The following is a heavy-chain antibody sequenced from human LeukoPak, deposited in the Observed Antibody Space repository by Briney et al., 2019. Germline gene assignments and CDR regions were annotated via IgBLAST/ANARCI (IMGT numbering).Heavy chain of an antibody. D-gene: IGHD6-13*01. V-gene: IGHV6-1*01. CDR3: ARTGSSSWSAAFWDY. CDR1: GVAVTSNSVA. J-gene: IGHJ4*02. CDR2: TYYRSKWYN. Sequence: SQTLSLTCAVSGVAVTSNSVAWDCKSQSPWLGLVWLISTYYRSKWYNDYAVSVKSRISINSDTSKNQFSMKLISVTPEDTAVYYGARTGSSSWSAAFWDYWGQGTLVTVSS.